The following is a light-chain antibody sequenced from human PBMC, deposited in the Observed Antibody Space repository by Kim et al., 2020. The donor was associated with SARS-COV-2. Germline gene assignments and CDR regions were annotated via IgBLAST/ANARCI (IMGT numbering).Light chain of an antibody. CDR2: AAS. V-gene: IGKV1-12*01. CDR3: QEANRLPLS. Sequence: GSLERGVTITCRASQGINSGLAGYQQRPGKGPKLLVYAASTLRRGVPSRFSGSGYLTDFTLTISSQRAEDFVTYYCQEANRLPLSFGGGAKVDSK. J-gene: IGKJ4*01. CDR1: QGINSG.